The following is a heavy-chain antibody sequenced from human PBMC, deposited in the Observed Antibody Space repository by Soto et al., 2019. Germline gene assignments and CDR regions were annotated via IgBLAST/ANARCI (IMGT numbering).Heavy chain of an antibody. J-gene: IGHJ4*02. D-gene: IGHD3-9*01. V-gene: IGHV3-64D*08. CDR1: GFTFSSYA. CDR3: VKGPSDFDWLTNDY. Sequence: PGGSLRLSCSASGFTFSSYAMHWVRQAPGKGLEYVSAISSNGGSTYYADSVKGRFTISRDNSKNTLYLQMSSLRAEDTAVYYCVKGPSDFDWLTNDYWGQGTLVTVSS. CDR2: ISSNGGST.